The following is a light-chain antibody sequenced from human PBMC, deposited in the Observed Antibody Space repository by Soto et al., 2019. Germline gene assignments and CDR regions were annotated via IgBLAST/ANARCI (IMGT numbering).Light chain of an antibody. J-gene: IGLJ1*01. V-gene: IGLV2-11*01. Sequence: QSVLTQPRSVSGSPGQSVTISCTGTSSDVGYYNYVSWYQQHPGTAPKLMIYDVSMRPSGVPYRFSGSKSGNTASLTISGLQAEDEADYYCCSYAGSYTFYGFGTGTKVTV. CDR2: DVS. CDR1: SSDVGYYNY. CDR3: CSYAGSYTFYG.